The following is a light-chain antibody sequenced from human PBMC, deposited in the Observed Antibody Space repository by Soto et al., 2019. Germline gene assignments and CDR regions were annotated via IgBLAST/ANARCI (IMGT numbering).Light chain of an antibody. J-gene: IGLJ1*01. CDR3: SSYTSSSTFYV. CDR1: TSDVGGYNY. CDR2: DVS. V-gene: IGLV2-14*01. Sequence: QSALTQPASVSGSPGQSMTISCTGTTSDVGGYNYVSWYQQHPGKAPKLMIYDVSNRPSGVSKRFSGSKSGNTASLTISGLQAEDEADYYCSSYTSSSTFYVFGTGTKLSVL.